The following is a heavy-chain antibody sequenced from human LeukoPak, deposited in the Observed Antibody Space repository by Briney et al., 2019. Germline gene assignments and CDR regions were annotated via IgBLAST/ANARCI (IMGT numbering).Heavy chain of an antibody. D-gene: IGHD2-2*01. CDR1: GYTFTSYG. V-gene: IGHV1-18*01. CDR3: ARDRPDGLGYCSSTSCDPSLDY. Sequence: ASVKVSCKASGYTFTSYGISWVRQAPGQGLEWMGWISAYNGNTNYAQKLQGRVTMTTDTSTSTAYMEPRSLRSDDTAVYYCARDRPDGLGYCSSTSCDPSLDYWGQGTLVTVSS. CDR2: ISAYNGNT. J-gene: IGHJ4*02.